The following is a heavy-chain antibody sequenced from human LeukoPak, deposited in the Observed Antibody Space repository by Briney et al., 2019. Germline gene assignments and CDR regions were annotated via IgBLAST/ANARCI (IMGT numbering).Heavy chain of an antibody. J-gene: IGHJ4*02. Sequence: SVKVSCKASGGTFSSYAISWVRQAPGQGLEWMGGIIPIFGTANYAQKFQGRVTITADESTSTAYMELSSLRSEDTAVYYCATPRRGYSGYEPFDYWGQGTLVTVSS. V-gene: IGHV1-69*13. D-gene: IGHD5-12*01. CDR1: GGTFSSYA. CDR3: ATPRRGYSGYEPFDY. CDR2: IIPIFGTA.